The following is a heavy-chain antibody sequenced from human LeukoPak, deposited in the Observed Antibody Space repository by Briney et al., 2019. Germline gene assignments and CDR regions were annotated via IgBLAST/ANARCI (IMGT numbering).Heavy chain of an antibody. J-gene: IGHJ6*03. D-gene: IGHD3-10*02. CDR1: GGTFSSYA. CDR2: IIPILGIA. V-gene: IGHV1-69*04. CDR3: ARDMYGEPGDYYYYMDV. Sequence: SVKVSCKASGGTFSSYAISWVRQAPGQGLEWMGRIIPILGIANYAQKLQGRVTITADKSTSTAYKELSRLRSDDTAVYYCARDMYGEPGDYYYYMDVWGKGTTVTVPS.